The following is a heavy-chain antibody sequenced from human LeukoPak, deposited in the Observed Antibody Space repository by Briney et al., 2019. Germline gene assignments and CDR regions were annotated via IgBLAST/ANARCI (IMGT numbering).Heavy chain of an antibody. V-gene: IGHV7-4-1*02. J-gene: IGHJ4*02. CDR1: GYTFTSYG. Sequence: GASVKVSCKASGYTFTSYGISWVRQAPGQGLEWMGWINTNTGNPTYAQGFTGRFVFSLDTSVNTAYLQISSLKAEDTGVYYCARTDATGVLAFDSWGQGTLVTVSS. CDR2: INTNTGNP. D-gene: IGHD1-14*01. CDR3: ARTDATGVLAFDS.